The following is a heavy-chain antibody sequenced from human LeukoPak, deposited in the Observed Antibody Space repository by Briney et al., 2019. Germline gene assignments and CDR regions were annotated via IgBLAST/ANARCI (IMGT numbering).Heavy chain of an antibody. CDR3: ARALGTSMYNWFDP. J-gene: IGHJ5*02. CDR1: GYTFTSYY. V-gene: IGHV1-2*04. D-gene: IGHD7-27*01. CDR2: INPNSGGT. Sequence: TSVKVSCKASGYTFTSYYMHWVRQAPGQGLEWMGWINPNSGGTNYAQKFQGWVTMTRDTSISTAYMELSRLRSDDTAVYYCARALGTSMYNWFDPWGQGTLVTVSS.